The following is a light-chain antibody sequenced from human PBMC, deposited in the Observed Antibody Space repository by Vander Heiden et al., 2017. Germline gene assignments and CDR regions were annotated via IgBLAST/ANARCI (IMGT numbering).Light chain of an antibody. Sequence: SYELTQPPSVSVSPAQTASITCSGDKLGDKYACWYQQKPGQSPVLVIYQDNKRPSGIPERFSGSNSGNTATLTISGTQAMDEADYYCQAWDSSSYVFGTGTKVTVL. CDR2: QDN. J-gene: IGLJ1*01. CDR1: KLGDKY. V-gene: IGLV3-1*01. CDR3: QAWDSSSYV.